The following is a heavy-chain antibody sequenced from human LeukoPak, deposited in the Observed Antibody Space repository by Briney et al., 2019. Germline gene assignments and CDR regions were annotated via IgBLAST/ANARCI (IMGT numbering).Heavy chain of an antibody. Sequence: ASVKLSCKASGYTFTSYGISWVRQAPGQGLEWMGWISAYNGNTNYAQKLQGRVTMTTDTSTSTAYMELRSLRSDDTAVYYCARIQLWLEMGFFDYWGQGTLVTVSS. D-gene: IGHD5-18*01. V-gene: IGHV1-18*01. CDR2: ISAYNGNT. J-gene: IGHJ4*02. CDR3: ARIQLWLEMGFFDY. CDR1: GYTFTSYG.